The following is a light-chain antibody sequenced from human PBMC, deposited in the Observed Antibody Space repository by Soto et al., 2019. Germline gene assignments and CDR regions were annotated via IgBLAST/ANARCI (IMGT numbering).Light chain of an antibody. CDR2: RNN. V-gene: IGLV1-47*01. CDR3: EAWDDSLSGVV. CDR1: SSNIGSKY. Sequence: QSVLTQPPSASGTPGQRVTISCSGSSSNIGSKYVYWYQQLPGTAPKLLIYRNNQRASGVPDRFSGSTSGTSASLAISGLRSEDEADYYCEAWDDSLSGVVFGGGTKLTVL. J-gene: IGLJ2*01.